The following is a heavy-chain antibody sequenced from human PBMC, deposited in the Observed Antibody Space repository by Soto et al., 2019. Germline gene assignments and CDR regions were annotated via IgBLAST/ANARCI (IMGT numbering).Heavy chain of an antibody. V-gene: IGHV3-23*01. Sequence: VQLLESGGGLVQPGGSLTLSCAASGFTFSSYAMSWLRQAPGKGLEWVSAIDDTGDNTHYADSVKGRFTFSRDNSKNTLYLQMNSLRAEDTALYYCAKQVTGWFNDAFDVWGQGTMVTVSS. D-gene: IGHD6-19*01. J-gene: IGHJ3*01. CDR2: IDDTGDNT. CDR1: GFTFSSYA. CDR3: AKQVTGWFNDAFDV.